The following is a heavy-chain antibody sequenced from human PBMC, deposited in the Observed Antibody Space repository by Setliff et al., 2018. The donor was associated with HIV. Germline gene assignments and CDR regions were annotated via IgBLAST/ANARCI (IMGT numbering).Heavy chain of an antibody. CDR1: GYTFTSYG. CDR3: AKDHGPPDSNFWIDPLYMDV. D-gene: IGHD3-3*01. J-gene: IGHJ6*03. V-gene: IGHV1-18*01. CDR2: ISAYNGAS. Sequence: ASVKVSCKASGYTFTSYGISWVRQAPGQGLEWMGWISAYNGASNYAQRFQGRVTMTRDTSISTAYMELSRLRSDDTAVYYCAKDHGPPDSNFWIDPLYMDVWGKGTTVTSP.